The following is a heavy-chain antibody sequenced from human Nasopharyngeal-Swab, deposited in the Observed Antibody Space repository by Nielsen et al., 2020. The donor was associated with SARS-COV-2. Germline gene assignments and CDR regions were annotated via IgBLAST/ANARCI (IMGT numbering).Heavy chain of an antibody. D-gene: IGHD2-2*01. J-gene: IGHJ5*02. Sequence: WIRQPPGKGLEWIGSIYYSGSTYYNPSLKSRVTISVDTSKNQFSLKLSSVTAADTAVYYCARHDRDIVVVGPWGQRTLVTVSS. CDR3: ARHDRDIVVVGP. V-gene: IGHV4-39*01. CDR2: IYYSGST.